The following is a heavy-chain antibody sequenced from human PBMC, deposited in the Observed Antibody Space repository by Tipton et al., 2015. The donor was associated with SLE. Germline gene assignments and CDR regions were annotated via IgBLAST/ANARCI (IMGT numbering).Heavy chain of an antibody. V-gene: IGHV1-18*01. CDR3: ARGEAYSNYEDY. CDR2: ISPYNGDT. D-gene: IGHD4-11*01. CDR1: GGTLSIYG. Sequence: QSGAEVKQPGSSVKVSCKAPGGTLSIYGVTWVRQAPGQGLEWMGWISPYNGDTNYAQHLQGRVTMTTDTSTSTAYMELRSLRSDDTAVYYCARGEAYSNYEDYWGQGTLVTVSS. J-gene: IGHJ4*02.